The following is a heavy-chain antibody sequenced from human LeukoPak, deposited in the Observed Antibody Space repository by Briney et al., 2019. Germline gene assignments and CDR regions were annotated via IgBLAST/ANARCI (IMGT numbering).Heavy chain of an antibody. Sequence: PGGSLRLSCAASGFTLSSYAMSWVRQAPGKGLEWVSAISGSGGSTYYADSVKGRFTISRDNSKNTLYLQMNSLRAEDTAVYYCAKAYYYDSSGYYSWKEYFDYWGQGTLVTVSS. CDR2: ISGSGGST. J-gene: IGHJ4*02. D-gene: IGHD3-22*01. CDR1: GFTLSSYA. CDR3: AKAYYYDSSGYYSWKEYFDY. V-gene: IGHV3-23*01.